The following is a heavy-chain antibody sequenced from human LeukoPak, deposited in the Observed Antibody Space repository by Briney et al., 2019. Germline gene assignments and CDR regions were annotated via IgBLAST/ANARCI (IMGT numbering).Heavy chain of an antibody. CDR1: GGSISSYY. J-gene: IGHJ4*02. D-gene: IGHD6-13*01. CDR2: IYTSGST. Sequence: KPSETLSLTCTVSGGSISSYYWSWIRQPAGKGLEWIGRIYTSGSTNYNPSLKSRVTMSVDTSKNQFSLKLSSVTAADTAVYYCARDLDSYSSTWYPYSSGWYLDCWGQGTLVTVSS. CDR3: ARDLDSYSSTWYPYSSGWYLDC. V-gene: IGHV4-4*07.